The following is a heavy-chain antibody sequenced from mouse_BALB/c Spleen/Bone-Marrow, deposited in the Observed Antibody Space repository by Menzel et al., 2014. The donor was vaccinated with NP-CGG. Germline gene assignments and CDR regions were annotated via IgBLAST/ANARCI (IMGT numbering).Heavy chain of an antibody. CDR2: IRNKANGYTT. J-gene: IGHJ2*01. CDR3: ARGVVATDY. D-gene: IGHD1-1*01. CDR1: GFTFTDYY. V-gene: IGHV7-3*02. Sequence: EVNLVESGGGLVQPGGSLRLSCATSGFTFTDYYMSWVRRPPGKALEWLGFIRNKANGYTTEYSTSVKGRFTISRDNSQSILYLQMNTLRAEDSATYYCARGVVATDYWGQGTTLTVSS.